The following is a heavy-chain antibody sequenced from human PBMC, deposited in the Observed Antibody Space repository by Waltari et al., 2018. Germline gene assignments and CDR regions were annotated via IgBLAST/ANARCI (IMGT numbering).Heavy chain of an antibody. CDR1: GYTFTGYY. D-gene: IGHD3-16*02. CDR3: ARGNLGELSLGY. V-gene: IGHV1-2*06. Sequence: QVQLVQSGAEVKKPGASVKVSCKASGYTFTGYYMHWVGQATGQGLEWMGRINPNSGGTNYAQKFQGRVTITRDTSASTAYMELSSLRSEDTAVYYCARGNLGELSLGYWGQGTLVTVSS. J-gene: IGHJ4*02. CDR2: INPNSGGT.